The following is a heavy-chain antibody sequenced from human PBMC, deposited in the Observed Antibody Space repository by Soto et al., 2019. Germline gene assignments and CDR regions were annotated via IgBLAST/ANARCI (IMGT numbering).Heavy chain of an antibody. D-gene: IGHD6-13*01. J-gene: IGHJ6*02. CDR3: ARGVGSSSWYYYYGMDV. Sequence: ASVKVSCKASGYTFTSYDINWERQATGQGLEWMGWMNPNSGNTGYAQKFQGRVTMTRNTSISTAYMELSSLRSEDTAVYYCARGVGSSSWYYYYGMDVWGQGTTVTVSS. CDR1: GYTFTSYD. CDR2: MNPNSGNT. V-gene: IGHV1-8*01.